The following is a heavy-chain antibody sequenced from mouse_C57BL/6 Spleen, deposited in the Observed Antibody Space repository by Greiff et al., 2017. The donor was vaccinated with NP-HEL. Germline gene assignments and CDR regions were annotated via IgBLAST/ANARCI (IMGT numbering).Heavy chain of an antibody. V-gene: IGHV5-16*01. Sequence: EVQRVESEGGLVQPGSSMKLSCTASGFTFSDYYMAWVRQVPEKGLEWVANINYDGSSTYYLDSLKSRFIISRDNAKNILYLQMSSLKSEDTATYYCARDSGFDVWGTGTTVTVSS. CDR3: ARDSGFDV. J-gene: IGHJ1*03. CDR2: INYDGSST. CDR1: GFTFSDYY.